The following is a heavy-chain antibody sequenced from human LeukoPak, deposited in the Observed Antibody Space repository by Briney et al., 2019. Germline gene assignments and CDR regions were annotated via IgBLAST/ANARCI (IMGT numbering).Heavy chain of an antibody. D-gene: IGHD4-17*01. J-gene: IGHJ4*02. Sequence: SETLSLTCTVSGGSLSNYYWSWIRQPPGKGLEWIDYIYYSGSINYNPSLKSRVTISVDMSKYQFSLQLSSVTAADTAVYYCARQSRDGDYIAKLFDYWGQGTLVTVSS. CDR3: ARQSRDGDYIAKLFDY. CDR2: IYYSGSI. V-gene: IGHV4-59*08. CDR1: GGSLSNYY.